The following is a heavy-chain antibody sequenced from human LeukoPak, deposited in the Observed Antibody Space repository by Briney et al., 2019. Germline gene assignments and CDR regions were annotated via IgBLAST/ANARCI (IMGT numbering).Heavy chain of an antibody. CDR2: IYTSGTT. J-gene: IGHJ4*02. Sequence: PSETLSLTRTVSGGSISSGSYYWSWIRQPAGKGLEWIGRIYTSGTTNYNPSLKSRVIISVDKSKNQFSLKLSSVTAADTAVYYCARGVYSYDPPGYWGQGTLVTVSS. CDR1: GGSISSGSYY. D-gene: IGHD5-18*01. V-gene: IGHV4-61*02. CDR3: ARGVYSYDPPGY.